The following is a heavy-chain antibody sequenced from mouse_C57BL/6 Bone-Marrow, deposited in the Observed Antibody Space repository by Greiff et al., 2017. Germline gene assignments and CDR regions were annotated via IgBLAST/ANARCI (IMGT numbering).Heavy chain of an antibody. CDR3: ASRWDGQGSWFAY. J-gene: IGHJ3*01. Sequence: EVQLQQSGPELVKPGASVKISCKASGYTFTDYYMSWVKQSHGKSLEWIGDINPNTGGTSYNQKFKGKAPLTVDKSSSTAYMELRSMTTEDSAVEYCASRWDGQGSWFAYWGQGTLVTVSA. D-gene: IGHD3-3*01. CDR1: GYTFTDYY. CDR2: INPNTGGT. V-gene: IGHV1-26*01.